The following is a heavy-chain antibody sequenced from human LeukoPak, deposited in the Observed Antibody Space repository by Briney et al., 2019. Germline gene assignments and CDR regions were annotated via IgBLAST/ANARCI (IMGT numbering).Heavy chain of an antibody. V-gene: IGHV1-2*02. Sequence: ASVKVSCKASGYTFTGYYMHWVRQAPGQGLEWMGWINPNSGGTNYAQKFQGRVTMTRDTSISTAYMELSRLRSDDTAVYYCARGSTEGYSSSRGGWFDPWGQGTLDTVSS. J-gene: IGHJ5*02. CDR3: ARGSTEGYSSSRGGWFDP. CDR1: GYTFTGYY. CDR2: INPNSGGT. D-gene: IGHD6-13*01.